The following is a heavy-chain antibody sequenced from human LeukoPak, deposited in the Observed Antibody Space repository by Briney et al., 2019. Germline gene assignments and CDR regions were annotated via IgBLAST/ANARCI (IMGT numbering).Heavy chain of an antibody. J-gene: IGHJ4*02. D-gene: IGHD5-12*01. CDR2: INPNSGGT. Sequence: GASVKVSCKASGYTFTGYYMHWVRQAPGQGLEWMGWINPNSGGTNYAQKFQGWVTMTRDTSISTAYMELSRLRSDDTAVYYCASTRTGKWLRLDYWGQGTLVTVSS. V-gene: IGHV1-2*04. CDR1: GYTFTGYY. CDR3: ASTRTGKWLRLDY.